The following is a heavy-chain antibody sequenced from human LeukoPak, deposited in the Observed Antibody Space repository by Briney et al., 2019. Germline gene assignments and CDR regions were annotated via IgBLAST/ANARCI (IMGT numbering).Heavy chain of an antibody. D-gene: IGHD5-24*01. J-gene: IGHJ4*02. CDR1: GGSFSGYY. CDR2: IYYSGST. Sequence: PSETLSLTCAVYGGSFSGYYWSWIRQRPGKGLEWIGYIYYSGSTNYNPSLKSRVTISVDTSKNQFSLKLSSVTAADTAVYYCARVRDGYSLFDYWGQGTLVTVSS. V-gene: IGHV4-59*01. CDR3: ARVRDGYSLFDY.